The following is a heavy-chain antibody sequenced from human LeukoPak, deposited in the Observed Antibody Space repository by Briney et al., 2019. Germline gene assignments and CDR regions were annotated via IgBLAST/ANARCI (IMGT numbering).Heavy chain of an antibody. CDR2: IYSGGST. Sequence: PGGSLRLSCAASGFTVISNYMIWVRQAPGKGLEWVSVIYSGGSTYYADSVKGQFTISRDNPKNTLYLQMNSLRAEDTAVYYCARGAHYFDYWGQGTLVTVSS. V-gene: IGHV3-66*02. CDR1: GFTVISNY. CDR3: ARGAHYFDY. J-gene: IGHJ4*02.